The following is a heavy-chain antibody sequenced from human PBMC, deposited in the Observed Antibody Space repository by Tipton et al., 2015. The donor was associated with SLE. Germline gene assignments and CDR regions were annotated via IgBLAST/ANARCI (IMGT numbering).Heavy chain of an antibody. CDR3: ARGGIGGYDSFDY. J-gene: IGHJ4*02. D-gene: IGHD5-12*01. CDR2: INHSGGT. CDR1: GGSFSGYY. V-gene: IGHV4-34*01. Sequence: TLSLTCAVYGGSFSGYYWSWIRQPPGKGLEWIGEINHSGGTNYNPSLKSRVTISVDTSKNQFSLKLSSVTAADTAVYYCARGGIGGYDSFDYWGQGTLITVSS.